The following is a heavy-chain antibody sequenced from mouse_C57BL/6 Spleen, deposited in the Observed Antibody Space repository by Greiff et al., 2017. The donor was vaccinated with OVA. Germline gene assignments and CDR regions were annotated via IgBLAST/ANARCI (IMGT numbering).Heavy chain of an antibody. V-gene: IGHV1-18*01. D-gene: IGHD2-4*01. CDR2: INPNNGGT. CDR1: GYTFTDYN. J-gene: IGHJ3*01. CDR3: ARRDYDGWFAY. Sequence: DVQLVESGPELVKPGASVKIPCKASGYTFTDYNMDWVKQSHGKSLEWIGDINPNNGGTIYNQKFKGKATLTVDKSSSTAYMELRSLTSEDTAVYYCARRDYDGWFAYWGQGTLVTVSA.